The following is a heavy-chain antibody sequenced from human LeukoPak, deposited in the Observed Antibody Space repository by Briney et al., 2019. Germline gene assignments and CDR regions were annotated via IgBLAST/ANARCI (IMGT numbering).Heavy chain of an antibody. CDR1: GFTVSNKY. CDR2: IYSDGST. V-gene: IGHV3-53*01. CDR3: ARNPQSTQQLVSY. Sequence: SGGSLRLSWAAAGFTVSNKYVTRGSQVKGKGLEWVSVIYSDGSTYYADSVKGRFTISRDNSKNTLYLQMNSLRAEDTAVYYCARNPQSTQQLVSYWGQGTLVTVSS. D-gene: IGHD6-13*01. J-gene: IGHJ4*02.